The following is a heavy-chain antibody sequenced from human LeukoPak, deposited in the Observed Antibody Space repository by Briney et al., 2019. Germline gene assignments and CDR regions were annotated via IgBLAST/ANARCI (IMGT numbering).Heavy chain of an antibody. CDR2: ISAYNGNT. J-gene: IGHJ4*02. V-gene: IGHV1-18*01. Sequence: ASVKVSCKASGYTFTNYGISWVRQAPGQGLECMGWISAYNGNTNYAQRFQGRVTMTTDTSTSTAYMELRSLRSDDTAVYYCARVRDYGGIGEDYWGQGTLVTVSS. D-gene: IGHD3-16*01. CDR1: GYTFTNYG. CDR3: ARVRDYGGIGEDY.